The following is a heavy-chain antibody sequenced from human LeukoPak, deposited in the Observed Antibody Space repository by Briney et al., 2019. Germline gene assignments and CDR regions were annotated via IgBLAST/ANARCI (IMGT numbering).Heavy chain of an antibody. CDR2: INPNSGGT. D-gene: IGHD3-16*01. CDR3: ARARFRTSFDP. CDR1: GYTFTVYY. J-gene: IGHJ5*02. V-gene: IGHV1-2*02. Sequence: ASVTVSCKSSGYTFTVYYMHWVRQAPGQGLEWMGWINPNSGGTNYAQKFQGRVTMTRDTSISTAYMELSRLRSDVTAVYYCARARFRTSFDPWGQGTLVTVSS.